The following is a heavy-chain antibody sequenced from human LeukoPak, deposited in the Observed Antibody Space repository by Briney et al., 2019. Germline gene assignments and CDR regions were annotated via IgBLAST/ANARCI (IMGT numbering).Heavy chain of an antibody. V-gene: IGHV4-30-4*02. J-gene: IGHJ3*02. CDR2: IYYSGST. CDR3: ARGYYYDSSGDAFDI. CDR1: GGSISSGDYY. D-gene: IGHD3-22*01. Sequence: SETLSLTCTVSGGSISSGDYYWSWIRQPPGKGLEWIGYIYYSGSTYYNPSLKSRVTISVDTSKNQFSLKLCSVTAADTAVYYCARGYYYDSSGDAFDIWGQGTMVTVSS.